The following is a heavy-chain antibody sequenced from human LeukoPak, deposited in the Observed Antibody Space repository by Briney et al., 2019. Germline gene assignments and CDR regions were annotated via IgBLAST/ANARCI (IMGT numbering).Heavy chain of an antibody. J-gene: IGHJ5*02. CDR1: GGSFSGYY. V-gene: IGHV4-34*01. D-gene: IGHD3-3*01. Sequence: SETLSLTCAVYGGSFSGYYWSWIRQPPGKWLEWIGEINHSGSTNYNPSLKSRVTISVDTSKNQFSLKLSSVTAADTAVYYCARGSLRFLEWLPLKWFDPWGQGTLVTVSS. CDR2: INHSGST. CDR3: ARGSLRFLEWLPLKWFDP.